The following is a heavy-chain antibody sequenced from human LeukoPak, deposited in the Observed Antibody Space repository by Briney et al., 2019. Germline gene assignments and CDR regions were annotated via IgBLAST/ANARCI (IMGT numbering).Heavy chain of an antibody. V-gene: IGHV4-59*08. CDR1: GDSMNNYF. D-gene: IGHD2-21*01. CDR3: ARRRQKCQPLCYYYLDV. CDR2: IYYAGST. J-gene: IGHJ6*03. Sequence: PSETLSLTCSVSGDSMNNYFWAWIRQPPGRGLEWIGFIYYAGSTTNYSPSLQSRVTMSADTSKNQFSLKLTSVTAADTATYYCARRRQKCQPLCYYYLDVWGKGTTVTVSS.